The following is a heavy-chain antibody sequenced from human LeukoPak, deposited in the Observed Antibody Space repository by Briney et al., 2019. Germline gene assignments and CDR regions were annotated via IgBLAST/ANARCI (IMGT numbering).Heavy chain of an antibody. Sequence: PGGSLRLSCAASGFTFSSYGMHWVRQAPGKGLEWVAFIRYDGSNKYYADSVKGRFTISGDNSKNTLYLQMNSLRAEDTAVYYCASDYYDSSGYQPDDAFDIWGQGTMVTVSS. CDR1: GFTFSSYG. V-gene: IGHV3-30*02. D-gene: IGHD3-22*01. J-gene: IGHJ3*02. CDR3: ASDYYDSSGYQPDDAFDI. CDR2: IRYDGSNK.